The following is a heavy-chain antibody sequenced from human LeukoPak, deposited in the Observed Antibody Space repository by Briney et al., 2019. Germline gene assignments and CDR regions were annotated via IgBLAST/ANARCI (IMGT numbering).Heavy chain of an antibody. CDR3: ARDRGQGLDWGYFDY. CDR1: GGSVSSYY. J-gene: IGHJ4*02. Sequence: SQTLSLTCTISGGSVSSYYWSWIWQPASTGLDRIGRIYISGSTNYNPSLKSRGTISVDTSKIQFCLKLSSVTAADTAVYYCARDRGQGLDWGYFDYWGQGTLVTVSS. V-gene: IGHV4-4*07. D-gene: IGHD6-19*01. CDR2: IYISGST.